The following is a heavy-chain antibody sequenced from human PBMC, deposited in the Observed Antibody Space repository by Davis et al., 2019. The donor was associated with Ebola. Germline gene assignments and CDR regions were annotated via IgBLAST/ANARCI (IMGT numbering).Heavy chain of an antibody. Sequence: AASVKVSCKTSGYSFTTYGITWVRQAPGQGLEWMGWISAHNDDTNYSQKVQGRVTMTIDTSTNTAYLELRSLKSDDTAVYYCARRGDDNDNDFDYWGQGTLVTVSS. J-gene: IGHJ4*02. V-gene: IGHV1-18*01. CDR2: ISAHNDDT. D-gene: IGHD1-1*01. CDR3: ARRGDDNDNDFDY. CDR1: GYSFTTYG.